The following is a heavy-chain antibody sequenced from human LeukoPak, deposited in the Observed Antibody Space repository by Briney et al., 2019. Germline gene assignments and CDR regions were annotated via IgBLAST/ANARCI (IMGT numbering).Heavy chain of an antibody. D-gene: IGHD3-22*01. CDR1: GFTFSNYW. V-gene: IGHV3-7*01. J-gene: IGHJ5*02. CDR2: IKQDGSDI. Sequence: PGGSLRLSCAASGFTFSNYWMSWVRQAPGKGLEWVANIKQDGSDIYYVDSVKGRFTISRDNAKNSLYLQMNSLRAEDTAVYYCARDPSGYYFPPWFDPWGQGTLVTVSS. CDR3: ARDPSGYYFPPWFDP.